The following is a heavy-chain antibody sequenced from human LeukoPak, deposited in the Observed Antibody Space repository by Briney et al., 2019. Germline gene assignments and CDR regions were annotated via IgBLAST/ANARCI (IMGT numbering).Heavy chain of an antibody. CDR2: ISAYNGNT. CDR3: ARDPPHDYGGYSYNWFDP. J-gene: IGHJ5*02. D-gene: IGHD4-17*01. Sequence: ASVKVSCKASGYTFTSYGISWVRQAPGQGLEWMGWISAYNGNTNYAQKLQGRVTMTTDTSTSTAYMELRSLRSDDTAVYYCARDPPHDYGGYSYNWFDPWGQGTLVTVSS. V-gene: IGHV1-18*01. CDR1: GYTFTSYG.